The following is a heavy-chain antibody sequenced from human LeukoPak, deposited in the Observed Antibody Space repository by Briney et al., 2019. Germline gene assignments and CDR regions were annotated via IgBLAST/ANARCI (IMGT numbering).Heavy chain of an antibody. CDR1: GGSLNNYTYY. CDR2: IYYSGST. V-gene: IGHV4-39*01. CDR3: ARHKDYYYSYMDV. Sequence: SETLSLTCTASGGSLNNYTYYWSWIRQPPGKGLEWIGTIYYSGSTYYNPSLTSRVTISVDTSKNQFSLKLSSVTAADTAVYYCARHKDYYYSYMDVWGKGTTVTISS. J-gene: IGHJ6*03.